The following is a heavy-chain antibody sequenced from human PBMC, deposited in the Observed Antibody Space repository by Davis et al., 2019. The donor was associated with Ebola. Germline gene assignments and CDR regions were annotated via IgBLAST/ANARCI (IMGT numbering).Heavy chain of an antibody. D-gene: IGHD3-10*01. V-gene: IGHV3-48*02. J-gene: IGHJ4*02. CDR1: GFTFSSYS. CDR2: VSSSSSTI. CDR3: ARTYYYGSGSYYHFDY. Sequence: GESLKISCAASGFTFSSYSMNWVRQAPGKGLEWLSYVSSSSSTIYYADSVKGRFTISRDNAKNSLYLQMNSLRDEDTAVYYCARTYYYGSGSYYHFDYWGQGTLVTVSS.